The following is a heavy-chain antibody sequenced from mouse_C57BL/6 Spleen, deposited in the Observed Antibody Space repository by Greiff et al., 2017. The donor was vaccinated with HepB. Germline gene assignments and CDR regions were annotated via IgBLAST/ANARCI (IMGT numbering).Heavy chain of an antibody. Sequence: VHLVESGAELVRPGASVKLSCKASGYTFTDYYLNWVKQRPGQGLEWIARLYPGSGNTYYNEKFKGKATLTAEQSSSTAYMQLSSLTSEDSAVYFCARSGDYDWIYYFDYWGQGTTLTVSS. J-gene: IGHJ2*01. D-gene: IGHD2-4*01. CDR1: GYTFTDYY. CDR3: ARSGDYDWIYYFDY. CDR2: LYPGSGNT. V-gene: IGHV1-76*01.